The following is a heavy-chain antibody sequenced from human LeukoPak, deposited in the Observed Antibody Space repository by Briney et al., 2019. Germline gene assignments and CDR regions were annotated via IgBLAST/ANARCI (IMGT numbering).Heavy chain of an antibody. J-gene: IGHJ6*02. CDR1: GFTFSSYA. CDR3: AKENWALLYYYYGMDV. Sequence: PGGSLRLSCAASGFTFSSYAMSWVRQAPGKGLEWVSAISGSGGSTYYADSVKGRFTISRDNSKNTLYLQMNSLRAEDTAVYHCAKENWALLYYYYGMDVWGQGTTVTVSS. D-gene: IGHD3-16*01. V-gene: IGHV3-23*01. CDR2: ISGSGGST.